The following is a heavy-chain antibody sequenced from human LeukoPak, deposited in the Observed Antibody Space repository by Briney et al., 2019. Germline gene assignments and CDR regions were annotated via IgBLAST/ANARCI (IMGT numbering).Heavy chain of an antibody. J-gene: IGHJ4*02. D-gene: IGHD3-10*01. Sequence: GGSLRLSCAASGFTFSDYWMHWIRQAPGKGLVWVSRIKSDGSSTIYADSVKGRFTISRDNSKNTLYLQMNSLRAEDTAVYYCARVTYGSGTYGAFDYWGQGTLVTVSS. CDR1: GFTFSDYW. V-gene: IGHV3-74*01. CDR2: IKSDGSST. CDR3: ARVTYGSGTYGAFDY.